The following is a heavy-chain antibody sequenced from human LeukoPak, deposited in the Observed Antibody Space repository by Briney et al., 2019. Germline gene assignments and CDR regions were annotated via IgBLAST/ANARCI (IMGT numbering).Heavy chain of an antibody. CDR3: ARRSLRVSLAAFDI. CDR1: GGSFSGYY. J-gene: IGHJ3*02. CDR2: INHSGST. Sequence: SETLSLTCAVYGGSFSGYYWSWIRQPPGKGLEWIGEINHSGSTNYNPSLKSRVTISVDTSKNQFSLKLSSVTAADTAVYYCARRSLRVSLAAFDIWGQGTMVTVSS. V-gene: IGHV4-34*01. D-gene: IGHD6-13*01.